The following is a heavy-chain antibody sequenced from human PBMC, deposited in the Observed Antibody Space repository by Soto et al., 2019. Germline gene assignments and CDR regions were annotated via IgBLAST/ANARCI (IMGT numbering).Heavy chain of an antibody. V-gene: IGHV1-2*04. J-gene: IGHJ6*02. CDR2: INPNSGGT. CDR3: ARGTGWDYYDSSGSQTYYYGMDV. CDR1: GYTFTGYY. D-gene: IGHD3-22*01. Sequence: ASVKVSCKASGYTFTGYYMHWVLQAPGQGLEWMGWINPNSGGTNYAQKFQGWVTMTRDTSISTAYMELSRLRSDDTAVYYCARGTGWDYYDSSGSQTYYYGMDVWGQGTTVTVSS.